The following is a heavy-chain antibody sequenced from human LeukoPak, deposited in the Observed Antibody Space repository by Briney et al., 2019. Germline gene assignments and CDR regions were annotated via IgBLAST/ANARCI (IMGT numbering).Heavy chain of an antibody. CDR1: GGSISSGSYY. CDR2: IYTSGST. CDR3: ARQPAATAAFDI. Sequence: SETLSLTCTVSGGSISSGSYYWSWIRQPAGKGLEWIGRIYTSGSTNYNPSLKSRVTISVDTSKNQFSLKLSSVTAADTAVYYCARQPAATAAFDIWAQGTMVTVSS. D-gene: IGHD5-18*01. V-gene: IGHV4-61*02. J-gene: IGHJ3*02.